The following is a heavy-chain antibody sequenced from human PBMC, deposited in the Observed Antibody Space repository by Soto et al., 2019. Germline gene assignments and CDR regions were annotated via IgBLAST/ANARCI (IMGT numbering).Heavy chain of an antibody. CDR1: GGSISVYY. D-gene: IGHD1-26*01. J-gene: IGHJ4*02. V-gene: IGHV4-59*01. CDR2: IYDSGSP. CDR3: ARGVGSSPPRY. Sequence: SETLSLTCTISGGSISVYYWSWIRQPPGQALEWIGYIYDSGSPYYNPSLRSRVIISADTSKNQISLKLTSATAADTAVYYCARGVGSSPPRYWGRGTLVTVSS.